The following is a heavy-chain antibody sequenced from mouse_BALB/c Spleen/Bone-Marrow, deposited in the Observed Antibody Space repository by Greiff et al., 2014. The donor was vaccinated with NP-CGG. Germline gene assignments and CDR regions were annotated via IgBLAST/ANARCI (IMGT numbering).Heavy chain of an antibody. CDR3: ASYYYGHYFDY. J-gene: IGHJ2*01. D-gene: IGHD1-1*01. CDR2: IDPANGNT. CDR1: GFNIKDTY. Sequence: LVESGAELVKPGASVKLSCTASGFNIKDTYMHWVKQRPEQSLEWIGRIDPANGNTKYDPKFQGKATITADTSSNTAYLQLSSLTSEGTAVYYCASYYYGHYFDYWGQDTTLTVSS. V-gene: IGHV14-3*02.